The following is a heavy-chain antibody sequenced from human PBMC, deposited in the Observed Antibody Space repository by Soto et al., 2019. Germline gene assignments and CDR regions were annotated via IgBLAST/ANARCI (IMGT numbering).Heavy chain of an antibody. V-gene: IGHV3-21*01. CDR3: ARVIGYCSSTSCYAGHPERDYYYGMDV. J-gene: IGHJ6*02. CDR1: GFTFSSYS. Sequence: PGGSLRLSCAASGFTFSSYSMNWVRQAPGKGLEWVSSISSSSSYIYYADSVKGRFTISRDNAKNSLYLQMNSLRAEDTAVYYCARVIGYCSSTSCYAGHPERDYYYGMDVWGQGTTVTVSS. CDR2: ISSSSSYI. D-gene: IGHD2-2*01.